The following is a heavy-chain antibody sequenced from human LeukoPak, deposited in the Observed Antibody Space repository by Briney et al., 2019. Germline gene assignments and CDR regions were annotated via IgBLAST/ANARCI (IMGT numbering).Heavy chain of an antibody. V-gene: IGHV4-39*07. Sequence: PSETLSLTCTVSGGSISSSSYYWGWIRQPPGKGLEWIGSIYYSGSTYYNPSLKSRVTISVDTSKNQFSLKLSSVTAADTAVYYCARGPVDGWPLAAYFQHWGQGTLVTVSS. CDR1: GGSISSSSYY. J-gene: IGHJ1*01. D-gene: IGHD5-24*01. CDR3: ARGPVDGWPLAAYFQH. CDR2: IYYSGST.